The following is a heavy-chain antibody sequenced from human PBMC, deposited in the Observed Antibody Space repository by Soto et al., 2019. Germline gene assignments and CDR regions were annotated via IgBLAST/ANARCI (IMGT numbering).Heavy chain of an antibody. V-gene: IGHV3-30*18. CDR2: ISYDGSNK. J-gene: IGHJ6*02. CDR3: AKVMGSGIQLYYGMDV. D-gene: IGHD5-18*01. CDR1: GFTFSSYG. Sequence: GGSLRLSCAASGFTFSSYGMHWVRQAPGKGLEWVAVISYDGSNKYYADSVKGRFTISRDNSKNTLYLQMNSLRAEDTAVYYCAKVMGSGIQLYYGMDVWGQGTTVTVSS.